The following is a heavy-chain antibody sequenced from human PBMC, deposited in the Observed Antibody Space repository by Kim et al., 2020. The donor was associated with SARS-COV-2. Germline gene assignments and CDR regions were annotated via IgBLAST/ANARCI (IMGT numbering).Heavy chain of an antibody. V-gene: IGHV3-11*03. CDR3: ARTTRGSSAWYYFDY. Sequence: GGSLRLSCAASGFTFSDYYMSWIRQAPGKGLEWVSYISSSTSYTNYADSVRGRFTISRDNAKNSLYLQMNSLRAEDTAVYYCARTTRGSSAWYYFDYLGQGTLVTVSS. D-gene: IGHD6-19*01. J-gene: IGHJ4*02. CDR1: GFTFSDYY. CDR2: ISSSTSYT.